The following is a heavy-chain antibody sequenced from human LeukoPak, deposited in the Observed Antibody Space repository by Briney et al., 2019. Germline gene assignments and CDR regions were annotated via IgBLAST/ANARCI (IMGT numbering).Heavy chain of an antibody. CDR2: IRYDGSNK. V-gene: IGHV3-30*02. J-gene: IGHJ4*02. D-gene: IGHD6-6*01. CDR1: GFTFSNYA. CDR3: ARVSLTGYSSSPLDY. Sequence: GGSLRLSCAASGFTFSNYAMHWVRQAPGKGLEWVAFIRYDGSNKYFADSVKGRFTISRDNSKNTLYLQMNSLRAEDTAVYYCARVSLTGYSSSPLDYWSQGTLVTVSS.